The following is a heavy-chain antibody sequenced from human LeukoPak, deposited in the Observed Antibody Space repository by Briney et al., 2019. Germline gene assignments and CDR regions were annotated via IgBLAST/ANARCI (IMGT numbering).Heavy chain of an antibody. Sequence: PGGSLRLSCAASGFMFSSYSMNWVRQAPGKGLEWVSYISGSSSTIYYADSVKGRFTISRDNAKTSLYLQMNSLRAEDTAVYYCAKGTGTTLEYYFDYWGQGTLVTVSS. CDR2: ISGSSSTI. V-gene: IGHV3-48*01. CDR1: GFMFSSYS. D-gene: IGHD1-1*01. J-gene: IGHJ4*02. CDR3: AKGTGTTLEYYFDY.